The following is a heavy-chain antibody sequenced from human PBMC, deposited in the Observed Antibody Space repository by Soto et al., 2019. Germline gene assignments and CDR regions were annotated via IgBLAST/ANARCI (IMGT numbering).Heavy chain of an antibody. D-gene: IGHD3-9*01. CDR3: ARLPYDILTGYSYYYYYGMDV. Sequence: SETLSLTCTVSGGSISSSSYYWGWIRQPPGKGLEWIGSIYYSGSTYYNPSLKSRVTISVDTSKNQFSLKLSSVTAADTAVYYCARLPYDILTGYSYYYYYGMDVWGQGTTVTV. J-gene: IGHJ6*02. CDR2: IYYSGST. V-gene: IGHV4-39*01. CDR1: GGSISSSSYY.